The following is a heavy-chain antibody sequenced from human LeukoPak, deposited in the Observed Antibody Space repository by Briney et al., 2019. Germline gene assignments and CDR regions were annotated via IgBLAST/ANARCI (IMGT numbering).Heavy chain of an antibody. CDR1: GFTFSNYA. CDR2: ILGSGGST. V-gene: IGHV3-23*01. J-gene: IGHJ4*02. CDR3: AKWGDNDVLTGYYVPDC. Sequence: GGSLRLSCAASGFTFSNYAMSWVRQAPGKRLEWVSAILGSGGSTYYADSMKGRFTVSRDNSKSSLYLQMNSLRAEDTALYYCAKWGDNDVLTGYYVPDCWGQGTLVTVSS. D-gene: IGHD3-9*01.